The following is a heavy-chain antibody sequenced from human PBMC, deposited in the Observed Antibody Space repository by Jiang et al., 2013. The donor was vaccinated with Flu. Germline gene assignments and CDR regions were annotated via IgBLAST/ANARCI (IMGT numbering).Heavy chain of an antibody. J-gene: IGHJ6*02. CDR1: GNSLKLTDLS. Sequence: GAEVKKPGASVKVSCKVSGNSLKLTDLSMHWVRQAPGKGFEWMGGFDREDGETMKAQKFQDRLTMTEDTSTDTIHMELKSLRSEDSAVYYCATDVQSAAGSFFYSYGLDVWGQGTPVTVSS. CDR2: FDREDGET. D-gene: IGHD6-13*01. CDR3: ATDVQSAAGSFFYSYGLDV. V-gene: IGHV1-24*01.